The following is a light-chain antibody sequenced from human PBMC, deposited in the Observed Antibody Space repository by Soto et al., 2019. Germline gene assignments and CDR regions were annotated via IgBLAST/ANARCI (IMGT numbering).Light chain of an antibody. Sequence: QMTQSPSSLFASVGDRVTITCRASQSISSHLNWYQQKVGQTPRLLIYAASTLQSEVPPRFSGSGSGTEFTLTIGGRQREDFATDDCQRSHSAPLTFGGGTKIQI. J-gene: IGKJ4*01. CDR2: AAS. CDR3: QRSHSAPLT. CDR1: QSISSH. V-gene: IGKV1-39*01.